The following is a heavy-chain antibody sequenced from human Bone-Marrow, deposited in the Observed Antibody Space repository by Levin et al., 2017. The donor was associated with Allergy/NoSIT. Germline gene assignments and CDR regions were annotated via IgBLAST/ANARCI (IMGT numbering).Heavy chain of an antibody. CDR2: INPSGST. D-gene: IGHD3-3*01. V-gene: IGHV4-34*01. Sequence: SQTLSLTCAVYGGSFSGYYWSWIRQPPGKGLEWIGEINPSGSTNYNPSLKSRLTISVDTSKNHFSLNLSSVTAADTAVYYCSRGLWSGSWGQGTLVTVSS. J-gene: IGHJ4*02. CDR1: GGSFSGYY. CDR3: SRGLWSGS.